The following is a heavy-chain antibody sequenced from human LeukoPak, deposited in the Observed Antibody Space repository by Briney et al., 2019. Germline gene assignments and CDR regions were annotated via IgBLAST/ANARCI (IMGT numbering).Heavy chain of an antibody. CDR3: ARGSSYCSSTSCYAWYFDY. D-gene: IGHD2-2*01. J-gene: IGHJ4*02. V-gene: IGHV4-34*01. CDR1: GGSFSGYY. Sequence: SETLSLTCAVYGGSFSGYYWSWIRQPPGKGLEWIGEINHSGSTNYNPSLKSRVTISVDTSKNQFSLKLSSVTAADTAVYYCARGSSYCSSTSCYAWYFDYWGQGTPVTVSS. CDR2: INHSGST.